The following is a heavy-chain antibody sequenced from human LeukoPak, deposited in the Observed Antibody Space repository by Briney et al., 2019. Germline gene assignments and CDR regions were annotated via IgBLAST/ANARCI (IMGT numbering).Heavy chain of an antibody. CDR1: GFTFSDYY. CDR3: ARHLYGSGSYPVGY. CDR2: ISSSSSYT. Sequence: GGSLRLSCAASGFTFSDYYMSWIRQAPGKGLEWVSYISSSSSYTNYADSVKGRFTISRDNAKNSLYLQMNGLRAEDTAVYYCARHLYGSGSYPVGYWGQGTLVTVSS. D-gene: IGHD3-10*01. V-gene: IGHV3-11*06. J-gene: IGHJ4*02.